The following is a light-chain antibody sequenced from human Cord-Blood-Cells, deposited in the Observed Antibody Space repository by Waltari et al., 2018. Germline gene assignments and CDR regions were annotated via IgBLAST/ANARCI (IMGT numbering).Light chain of an antibody. V-gene: IGLV3-19*01. J-gene: IGLJ3*02. Sequence: SSELTQDPAVSVALGQTVRITCQGDSLRSYYASWYQQKRGQAPVLVLYGKNNRPSGIPDRFSGASSGNSASLTITGAQAEDEADYCCNPRDSSGNHLVFGGGTKLTVL. CDR3: NPRDSSGNHLV. CDR2: GKN. CDR1: SLRSYY.